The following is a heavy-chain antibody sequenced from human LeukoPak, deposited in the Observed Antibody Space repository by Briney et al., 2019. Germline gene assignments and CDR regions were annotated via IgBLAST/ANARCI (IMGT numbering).Heavy chain of an antibody. CDR2: IRQDGSGQ. CDR1: GFTFSSYY. D-gene: IGHD3-10*01. V-gene: IGHV3-7*01. CDR3: ARDLLGRRSTGISFDI. Sequence: GGSLGLSCAASGFTFSSYYMSWVRQAPGKGLEWVANIRQDGSGQFYADSVKGRFTISGDNAKNSLYLQMNSLRAEDTAVYYCARDLLGRRSTGISFDIWGQGTMVTVSS. J-gene: IGHJ3*02.